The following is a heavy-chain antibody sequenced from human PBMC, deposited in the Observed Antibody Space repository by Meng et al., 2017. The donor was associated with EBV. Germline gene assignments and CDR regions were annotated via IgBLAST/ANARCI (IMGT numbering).Heavy chain of an antibody. CDR3: ASESGRGYTPDY. V-gene: IGHV1-69*01. D-gene: IGHD3-10*01. CDR2: FLPRLGAP. CDR1: GGPFRYYA. J-gene: IGHJ4*02. Sequence: VQFGAEVKKPGSSVKVSCQTSGGPFRYYAISWVRQAPGQGLEWLGGFLPRLGAPNYAQKFHGRVKITADESTSTHYMDLSSLRSEDTAIYYCASESGRGYTPDYWGQGTLVTVFS.